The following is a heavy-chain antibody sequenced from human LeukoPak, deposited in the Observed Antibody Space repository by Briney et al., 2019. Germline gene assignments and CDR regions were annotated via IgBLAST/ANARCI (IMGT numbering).Heavy chain of an antibody. CDR1: GGTFSSYA. Sequence: SVKVSCKASGGTFSSYAISWVRQAPGQGLEWMGRIIPILGIANYAQKFQGRVTITADKSTSTAYMELSSLRSEDTAVYYCARDWTEGGLDFTFDPWGQGTLVTVSS. J-gene: IGHJ5*02. D-gene: IGHD3/OR15-3a*01. CDR2: IIPILGIA. CDR3: ARDWTEGGLDFTFDP. V-gene: IGHV1-69*04.